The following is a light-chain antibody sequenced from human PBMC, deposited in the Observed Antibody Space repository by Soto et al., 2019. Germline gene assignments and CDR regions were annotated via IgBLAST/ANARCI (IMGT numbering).Light chain of an antibody. CDR2: DVT. V-gene: IGLV2-11*01. CDR3: CSYAGSFTFPYV. J-gene: IGLJ1*01. CDR1: SSGVGGYYY. Sequence: SVLTQPRSVSGSPGQSVTIACTGTSSGVGGYYYVSWYQQHPGKAPKLIIYDVTRRPSGVPDRFSGSKSGNTASLTISGLQGEDEADYYCCSYAGSFTFPYVFGTGTKLTVL.